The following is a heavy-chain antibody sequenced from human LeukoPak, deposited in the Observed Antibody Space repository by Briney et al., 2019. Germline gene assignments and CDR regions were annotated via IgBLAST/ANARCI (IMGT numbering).Heavy chain of an antibody. V-gene: IGHV4-59*01. D-gene: IGHD2-8*01. Sequence: SETLSLTCTVSGGSISSYYWSWLRQPPGKGLEWIGYIYYSGSTNYNPSLKSRVTISVDTSKNQFSLKLSSVTAADTAVYYCARGLLYHYWGQGTLVTVSS. CDR2: IYYSGST. CDR1: GGSISSYY. J-gene: IGHJ4*02. CDR3: ARGLLYHY.